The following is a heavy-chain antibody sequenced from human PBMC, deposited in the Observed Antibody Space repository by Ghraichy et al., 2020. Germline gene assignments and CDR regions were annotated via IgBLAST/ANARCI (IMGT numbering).Heavy chain of an antibody. J-gene: IGHJ6*02. Sequence: GGSLRLSCAASGFTVSSNYMSWVRQAPGKGLEWVSVIYSGGSTYYADSVKGRLTISRDNSKNTLYLQMNSLRAEDTAVYYCARSTPTGTTDYYYGMDVWGQGTTVTGSS. CDR3: ARSTPTGTTDYYYGMDV. D-gene: IGHD1-7*01. V-gene: IGHV3-53*01. CDR2: IYSGGST. CDR1: GFTVSSNY.